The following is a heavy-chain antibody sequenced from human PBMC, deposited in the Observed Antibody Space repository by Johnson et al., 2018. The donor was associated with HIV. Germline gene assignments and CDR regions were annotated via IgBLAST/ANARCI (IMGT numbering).Heavy chain of an antibody. CDR1: GFTFADFA. CDR2: ISWDGGRT. Sequence: VQLVESGGVVVQPGGSLRLSCVASGFTFADFAMHWVRQAPGQGLEWVSLISWDGGRTYYADSVKGRFTISRDNRKNSLYLQMNSLRPEDTALYYCAKDPPGSWGQGTMVTVSS. D-gene: IGHD1-26*01. V-gene: IGHV3-43D*03. CDR3: AKDPPGS. J-gene: IGHJ3*01.